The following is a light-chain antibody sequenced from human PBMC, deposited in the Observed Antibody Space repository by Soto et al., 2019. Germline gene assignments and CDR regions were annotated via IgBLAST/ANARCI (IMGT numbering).Light chain of an antibody. Sequence: DIQMTQSPPSLSASVGDRVTITCRASQSISSYLNWYQQKPGKAPKLLIYAASSLQSGVPSRFSGSGSGTDFTLPITCLQPEIFAISYGQKVYSPPLGFGQGTRLEIK. CDR3: QKVYSPPLG. CDR2: AAS. V-gene: IGKV1-39*01. J-gene: IGKJ5*01. CDR1: QSISSY.